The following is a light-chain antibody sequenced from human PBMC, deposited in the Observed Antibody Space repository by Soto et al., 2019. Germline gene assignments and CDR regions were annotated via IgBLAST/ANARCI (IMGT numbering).Light chain of an antibody. V-gene: IGKV1-5*03. CDR1: QSITDW. Sequence: DIQMSHSPSTLSASVGDRVTITCRASQSITDWLAWYQQKPGKAPKLLIYKASSLESGVPSRFSGGGSGTEFTLTISSLQPDDFASYYCLQDYNFPITFGQGTRLEIK. J-gene: IGKJ5*01. CDR2: KAS. CDR3: LQDYNFPIT.